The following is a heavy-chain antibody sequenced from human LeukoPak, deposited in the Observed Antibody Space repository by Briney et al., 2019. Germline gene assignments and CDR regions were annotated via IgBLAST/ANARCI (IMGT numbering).Heavy chain of an antibody. D-gene: IGHD2-15*01. CDR3: TTGPLGYCSGGSCYHRYYYYYMDV. V-gene: IGHV3-15*01. CDR2: IKSKTDGGTT. CDR1: GFTFSNAW. Sequence: PGGSLRLSCAASGFTFSNAWMSWVRQAPGKGLEWVDRIKSKTDGGTTDYAAPVKGRFTISRDDSKNTLYLQMNSLKTEDTAVYYCTTGPLGYCSGGSCYHRYYYYYMDVWGKGTTVTVSS. J-gene: IGHJ6*03.